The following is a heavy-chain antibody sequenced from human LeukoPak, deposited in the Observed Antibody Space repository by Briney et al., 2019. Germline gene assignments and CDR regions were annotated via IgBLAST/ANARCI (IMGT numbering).Heavy chain of an antibody. Sequence: NPSETLSLTCAVYGGSFSGYYWSWIRQPPGKGLEWIGKINHSGSTNYNPSLKSRVTISVDTSKNQFSLKLSSVTAADTAVYYCARDKYSSSWYTDNNWFDPWGQGTLVTVSS. CDR2: INHSGST. V-gene: IGHV4-34*01. J-gene: IGHJ5*02. CDR1: GGSFSGYY. D-gene: IGHD6-13*01. CDR3: ARDKYSSSWYTDNNWFDP.